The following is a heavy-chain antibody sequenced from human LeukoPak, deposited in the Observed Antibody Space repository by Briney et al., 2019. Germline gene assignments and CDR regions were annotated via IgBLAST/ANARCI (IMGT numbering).Heavy chain of an antibody. J-gene: IGHJ6*02. Sequence: SETLSLTYSVSGGSISTYYWSWIRQLPGKGLEWIGYIYYTGTTNYNPSLRSRVTISVDTSRNQFSLRLSSVTAADTAVYYCAREDPQTTVPEGMDVWGHGTTVIFSS. CDR1: GGSISTYY. V-gene: IGHV4-59*01. CDR3: AREDPQTTVPEGMDV. D-gene: IGHD4-17*01. CDR2: IYYTGTT.